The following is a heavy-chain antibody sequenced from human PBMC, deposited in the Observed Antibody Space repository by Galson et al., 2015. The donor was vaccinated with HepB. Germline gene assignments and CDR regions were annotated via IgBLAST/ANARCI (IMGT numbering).Heavy chain of an antibody. J-gene: IGHJ4*02. Sequence: SLRLSCAASRFTFSNYVMNWVRQAPGKGLEWVSSISGSGGSTYSAGSVKGRFTISRDNSKNTLYLQMNSLRAEDTAVYYCAKNSGSSWFVPYHFDSWGQGTLVTVSS. D-gene: IGHD6-13*01. CDR1: RFTFSNYV. CDR3: AKNSGSSWFVPYHFDS. CDR2: ISGSGGST. V-gene: IGHV3-23*01.